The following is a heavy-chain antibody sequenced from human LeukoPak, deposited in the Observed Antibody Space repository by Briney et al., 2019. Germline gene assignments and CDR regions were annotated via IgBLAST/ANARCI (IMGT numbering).Heavy chain of an antibody. CDR2: ISGSGGST. V-gene: IGHV3-23*01. D-gene: IGHD3-22*01. CDR3: ARTYNSGGYYAPYFDY. Sequence: GGSLRLSCAASGFTFSSYAMSWVRQAPGKGLEWVSAISGSGGSTYYADSVKGRFTISRDNAKNSLYLQMNSLRAEDTAIYYCARTYNSGGYYAPYFDYWGQGTLVTVSS. J-gene: IGHJ4*02. CDR1: GFTFSSYA.